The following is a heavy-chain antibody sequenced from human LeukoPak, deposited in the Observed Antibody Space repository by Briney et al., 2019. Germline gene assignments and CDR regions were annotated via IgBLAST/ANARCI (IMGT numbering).Heavy chain of an antibody. J-gene: IGHJ4*02. Sequence: ASVKVSCKASGYTFTDYYIHCVRQAPGQGLEWMGWIGPKNGDTHYAQKFQGRVTMTRNTSISTAYMELSSLRSEDTAVYYCARGYFWSGYYIEINFDYWGQGTLVTVSS. CDR2: IGPKNGDT. V-gene: IGHV1-8*02. D-gene: IGHD3-3*01. CDR3: ARGYFWSGYYIEINFDY. CDR1: GYTFTDYY.